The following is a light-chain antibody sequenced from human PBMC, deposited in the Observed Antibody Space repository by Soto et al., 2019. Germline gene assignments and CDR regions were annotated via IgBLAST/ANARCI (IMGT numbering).Light chain of an antibody. CDR1: SSNIGSNT. Sequence: QPVLTQPPSASGTPGQRVTISCSGSSSNIGSNTVNWYQQLPGTAPKLLIYNNNQRPSGVPDRFSDFKSGTSASLASSGLQSEDEADYYCATWDDSLKGVVFGGGTKLTVL. V-gene: IGLV1-44*01. J-gene: IGLJ2*01. CDR3: ATWDDSLKGVV. CDR2: NNN.